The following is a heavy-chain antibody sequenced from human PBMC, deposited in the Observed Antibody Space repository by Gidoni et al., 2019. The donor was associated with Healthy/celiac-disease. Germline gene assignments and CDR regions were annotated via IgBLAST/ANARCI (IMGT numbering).Heavy chain of an antibody. D-gene: IGHD5-18*01. J-gene: IGHJ6*02. V-gene: IGHV1-18*01. CDR2: ISAYNGNT. Sequence: QVQLVQSGAEVKKPGASVKVSCKASGYTFTSYGISWVRQAPGQGLEWMGWISAYNGNTNYAQKLQGRVTMTTDTSTSTAYMELRSLRSDDTAVYYCARVGRLRPSWIQLWDYYYGMDVWGQGTTVTVSS. CDR3: ARVGRLRPSWIQLWDYYYGMDV. CDR1: GYTFTSYG.